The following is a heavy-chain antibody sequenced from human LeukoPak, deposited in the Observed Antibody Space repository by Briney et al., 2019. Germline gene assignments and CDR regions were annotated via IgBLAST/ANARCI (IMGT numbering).Heavy chain of an antibody. J-gene: IGHJ4*02. Sequence: PGGSLRLSCAAPGFTVTSSHMNWVRQAPGKGLEWVSVISTGGTTHYADSVKGRFIISRDNSKNTLYLQMNSLRVEDTAVYYCARDLDWGLKTWSLGTLVTVSS. CDR1: GFTVTSSH. CDR3: ARDLDWGLKT. V-gene: IGHV3-66*01. D-gene: IGHD3/OR15-3a*01. CDR2: ISTGGTT.